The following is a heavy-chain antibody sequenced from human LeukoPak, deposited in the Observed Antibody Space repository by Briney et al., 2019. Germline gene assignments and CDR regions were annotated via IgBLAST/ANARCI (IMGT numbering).Heavy chain of an antibody. CDR2: ISSSSSYI. D-gene: IGHD6-19*01. CDR1: GFTFSSYS. V-gene: IGHV3-21*03. Sequence: GGSLRLSCAASGFTFSSYSMNWVRQAPGKGLEWVSSISSSSSYIYYADSVKGRFTISRDNAKNSLYLQMNSLKTEDTAVYYCTTARVAGPRGYYYYYGMDVWGQGTTVTVSS. CDR3: TTARVAGPRGYYYYYGMDV. J-gene: IGHJ6*02.